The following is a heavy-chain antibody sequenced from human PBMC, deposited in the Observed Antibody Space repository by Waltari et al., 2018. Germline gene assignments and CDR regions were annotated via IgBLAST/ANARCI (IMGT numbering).Heavy chain of an antibody. J-gene: IGHJ4*02. Sequence: QVQLVQSGAEVKKPGSSVKVSCKASGGTFSSYTISWVRQAPGQGLEWMGSIIPILGIANYAQKCQGRVTITADKSTSTAYMELSSLRSEDTAVYYCARDSIAARPADYWGQGTLVTVSS. CDR2: IIPILGIA. D-gene: IGHD6-6*01. CDR1: GGTFSSYT. CDR3: ARDSIAARPADY. V-gene: IGHV1-69*08.